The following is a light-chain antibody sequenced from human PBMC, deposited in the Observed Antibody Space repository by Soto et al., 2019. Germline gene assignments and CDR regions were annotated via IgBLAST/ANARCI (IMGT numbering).Light chain of an antibody. CDR3: QESYSTLWGT. CDR2: GAS. CDR1: QSINTY. J-gene: IGKJ1*01. V-gene: IGKV1-39*01. Sequence: DIQMTQSPSFLSASVGDRVTITCRTSQSINTYLNWYQQKPGKAPKLLIYGASSLQSGVPLRFSGSGSGTDFTLTISSLEPEDFATYYCQESYSTLWGTCGQGTKVDIK.